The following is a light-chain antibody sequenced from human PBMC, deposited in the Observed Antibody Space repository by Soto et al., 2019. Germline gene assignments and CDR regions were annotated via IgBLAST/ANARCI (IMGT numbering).Light chain of an antibody. Sequence: DIHMTQSPSSVSASVGYIFTITCRASQDISTWLAWYHQKPGKAPKLLISGASTLQSGVPSRLSGSGSGTDFTLTIGSLQPEDFATYYCQQANSFPSFGGGTKVDIK. CDR3: QQANSFPS. CDR1: QDISTW. V-gene: IGKV1-12*02. CDR2: GAS. J-gene: IGKJ4*01.